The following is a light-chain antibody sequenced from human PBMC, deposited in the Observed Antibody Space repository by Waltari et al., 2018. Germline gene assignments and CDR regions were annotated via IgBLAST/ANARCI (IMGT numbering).Light chain of an antibody. Sequence: QSVLTQPPSASATPGQRVTISCSGSYSNVGNANVYWYQQLPGTAPRLLIYNNDVRPSGVSDRFSGSKSGTSAFLAISGLRSEDEADYYCAAWDGSLSGYVFGIGTKVTVL. CDR1: YSNVGNAN. CDR3: AAWDGSLSGYV. J-gene: IGLJ1*01. V-gene: IGLV1-47*01. CDR2: NND.